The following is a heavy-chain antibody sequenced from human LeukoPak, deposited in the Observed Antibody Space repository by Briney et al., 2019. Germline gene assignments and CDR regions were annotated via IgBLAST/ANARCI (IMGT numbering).Heavy chain of an antibody. Sequence: SETLSLTCAVSGGSISSSNWWRWVRQPPGKGLEWIGEIYHSGSTNYNPSLKSRVTISVDKSKNQFSLKLSSVTAADTAVYYCARDDGWELLGGAFDIWGQGTMVTVSS. V-gene: IGHV4-4*02. J-gene: IGHJ3*02. D-gene: IGHD1-26*01. CDR2: IYHSGST. CDR1: GGSISSSNW. CDR3: ARDDGWELLGGAFDI.